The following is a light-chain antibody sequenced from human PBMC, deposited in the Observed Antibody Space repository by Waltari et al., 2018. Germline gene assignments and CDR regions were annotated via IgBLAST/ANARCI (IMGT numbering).Light chain of an antibody. CDR2: DVS. CDR3: CSYAGSSIVV. J-gene: IGLJ2*01. V-gene: IGLV2-23*02. CDR1: SRDVGSDNL. Sequence: SAVTQPASVSGSPGQSITLSCTGTSRDVGSDNLVSWYQQHPGKALKLQIYDVSKRPSGVSNRFSGSKSGNTASLTIFGLPAEDEADYYCCSYAGSSIVVFGGGTKLTVL.